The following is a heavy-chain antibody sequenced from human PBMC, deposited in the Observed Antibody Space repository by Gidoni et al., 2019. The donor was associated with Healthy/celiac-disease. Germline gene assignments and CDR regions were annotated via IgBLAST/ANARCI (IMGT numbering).Heavy chain of an antibody. CDR2: INHSGST. CDR3: ARADQAVADY. J-gene: IGHJ4*02. Sequence: QVQLQQWGAGLLKPPETLSLTCAVYGGSFSGYYWSWIRQPPGKGLEWIGEINHSGSTNYNPSLKSRVTISVDTSKNQFSLKLSSVTAADTAVYYCARADQAVADYWGQGTLVTVSS. CDR1: GGSFSGYY. V-gene: IGHV4-34*01. D-gene: IGHD6-19*01.